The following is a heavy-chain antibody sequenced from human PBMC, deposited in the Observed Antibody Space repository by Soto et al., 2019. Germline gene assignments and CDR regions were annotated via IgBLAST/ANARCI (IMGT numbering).Heavy chain of an antibody. CDR1: GFPFSTYV. CDR3: AKGSAAARPYYFDY. Sequence: EVHLLESVGDLVQPGGSLRLSCAASGFPFSTYVMSWVRQAPGKGLEWVSAITGSSDSTFYADSVKGRFTVSRDSSKNTLHLQMNSLRPEDTAVYYCAKGSAAARPYYFDYWGQGTLVTVSS. D-gene: IGHD6-13*01. CDR2: ITGSSDST. J-gene: IGHJ4*02. V-gene: IGHV3-23*01.